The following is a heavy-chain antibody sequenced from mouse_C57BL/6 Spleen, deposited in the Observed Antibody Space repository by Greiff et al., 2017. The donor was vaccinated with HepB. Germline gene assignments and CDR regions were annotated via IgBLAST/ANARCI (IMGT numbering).Heavy chain of an antibody. CDR2: ILPGSGST. V-gene: IGHV1-9*01. D-gene: IGHD2-3*01. J-gene: IGHJ4*01. CDR3: ARRPDVYYADYYAMDY. CDR1: GYTFTGYW. Sequence: VQLQQSGAELMKPGASVKLSCKATGYTFTGYWIEWVKQRPGHGLEWIGEILPGSGSTNYNEKFKGKATFTADTSSNTAYMQLISLTTEDSAIYYCARRPDVYYADYYAMDYWGQGTSVTVSS.